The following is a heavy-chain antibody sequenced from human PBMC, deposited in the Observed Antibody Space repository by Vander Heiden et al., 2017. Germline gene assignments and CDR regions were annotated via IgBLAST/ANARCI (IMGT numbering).Heavy chain of an antibody. CDR2: IYYSGST. J-gene: IGHJ4*02. Sequence: QLQLQESGPGLVKPSEPLSLTCTVSGGPISSSSYYWGWIRQPPGKGLEWIGSIYYSGSTYYNPSLKSRVTISVDTSKNQFSLKLSSVTAADTAVYYCARHHLGWIDYWGQGTLVTVSS. CDR3: ARHHLGWIDY. D-gene: IGHD2-15*01. V-gene: IGHV4-39*01. CDR1: GGPISSSSYY.